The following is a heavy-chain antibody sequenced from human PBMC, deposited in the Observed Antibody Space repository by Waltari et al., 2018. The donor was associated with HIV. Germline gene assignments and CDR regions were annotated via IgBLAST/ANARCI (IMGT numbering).Heavy chain of an antibody. CDR3: ARGPRITMFQGVGTPFDS. CDR1: GYTFPPYY. Sequence: QVQLVQSGADVKKPGASVIVSCRASGYTFPPYYIHWVRQAPGQGLEWMGRINPSTGATDYAQKFQGAVTMTGDTSINTAYMQLSRLMSDHTAIYYCARGPRITMFQGVGTPFDSWGQGTLVIVSS. V-gene: IGHV1-2*06. CDR2: INPSTGAT. J-gene: IGHJ4*02. D-gene: IGHD3-10*01.